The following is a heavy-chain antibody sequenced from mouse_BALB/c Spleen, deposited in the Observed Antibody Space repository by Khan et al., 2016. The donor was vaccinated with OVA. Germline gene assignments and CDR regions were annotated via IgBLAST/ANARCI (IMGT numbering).Heavy chain of an antibody. J-gene: IGHJ2*01. D-gene: IGHD1-1*01. V-gene: IGHV3-2*02. CDR2: ISYSGNT. CDR1: GYSITSDYA. CDR3: ARVYGGDFDY. Sequence: EVQLVESGPGLVKPSQSLSLTCTVTGYSITSDYAWNWIRQFPGNKLEWMGYISYSGNTNYNPSLKSRISITRDTSNNQSFLQLNSVTTEDTATYYCARVYGGDFDYWGQGTTLTVSA.